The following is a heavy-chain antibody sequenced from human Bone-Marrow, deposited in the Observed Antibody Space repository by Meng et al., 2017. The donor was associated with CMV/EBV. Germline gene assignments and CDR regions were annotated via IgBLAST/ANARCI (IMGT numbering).Heavy chain of an antibody. D-gene: IGHD5/OR15-5a*01. CDR1: GFTFSSYS. CDR2: ISSSSSYI. CDR3: ARVDRVYG. J-gene: IGHJ4*02. V-gene: IGHV3-21*01. Sequence: GESLKISCAASGFTFSSYSMNWVRQAPGKGLEWVSSISSSSSYIYYADSVKGRFTISRDNAKNSLYLQMNSLRAEDTAVYYCARVDRVYGWGQGTLVTVCS.